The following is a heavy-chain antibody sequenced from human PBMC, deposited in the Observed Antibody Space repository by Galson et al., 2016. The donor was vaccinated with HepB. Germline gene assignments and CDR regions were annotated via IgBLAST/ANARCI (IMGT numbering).Heavy chain of an antibody. J-gene: IGHJ4*02. CDR3: ARAASELDY. CDR1: GFSFSDYY. Sequence: SLRLSCAASGFSFSDYYMPWIRQAPGKGLEWVSYISSSGSYNTNYADSVKGRFTISRDNAKNSLYLQIDRLRVEDTAVYYCARAASELDYWGQGTLVTVSS. CDR2: ISSSGSYNT. V-gene: IGHV3-11*05.